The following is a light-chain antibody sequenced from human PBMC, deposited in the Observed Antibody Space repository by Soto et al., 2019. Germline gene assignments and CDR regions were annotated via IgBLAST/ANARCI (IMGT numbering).Light chain of an antibody. V-gene: IGLV6-57*04. Sequence: NFMLTQPHSVSESPGKTLSISCTRSSGSIANNYVQWYQQRPGSAPTTVIYENNQRLSGVPDRFSGSTDGSSNSASLTISGLQTEDEADYYCSSYTSSNFWVFGEGTKVTVL. CDR2: ENN. CDR1: SGSIANNY. J-gene: IGLJ3*02. CDR3: SSYTSSNFWV.